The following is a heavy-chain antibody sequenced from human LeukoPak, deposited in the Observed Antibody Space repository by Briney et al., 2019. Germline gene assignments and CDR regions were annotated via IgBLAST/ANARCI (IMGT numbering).Heavy chain of an antibody. CDR2: ISSSSSYI. J-gene: IGHJ4*02. V-gene: IGHV3-21*01. Sequence: GGSLRLSCAASGFTFSSYSMNWVRQAPGKGLEWVSSISSSSSYIYYADSVKGRFTISRDNAKNSLYLQMNSLRAEDTAVYYCARVSSYYYDSSGYYPGEFDYWGQGTLVTVSS. CDR1: GFTFSSYS. CDR3: ARVSSYYYDSSGYYPGEFDY. D-gene: IGHD3-22*01.